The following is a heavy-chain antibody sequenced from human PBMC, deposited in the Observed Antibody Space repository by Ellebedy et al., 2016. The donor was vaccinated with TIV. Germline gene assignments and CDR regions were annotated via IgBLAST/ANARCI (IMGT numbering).Heavy chain of an antibody. CDR2: LTWSTNSI. J-gene: IGHJ2*01. V-gene: IGHV3-9*01. D-gene: IGHD2-21*02. Sequence: GGSLRLSXEASGFTFNDFAMHWVRQVPGKGLEWVSGLTWSTNSIGYADSVLGRFTISRDNAKNSLYLQMDSLRPEDSALYYCVKGVRGPKGDVDWYFDLWGRGTLVTVSS. CDR1: GFTFNDFA. CDR3: VKGVRGPKGDVDWYFDL.